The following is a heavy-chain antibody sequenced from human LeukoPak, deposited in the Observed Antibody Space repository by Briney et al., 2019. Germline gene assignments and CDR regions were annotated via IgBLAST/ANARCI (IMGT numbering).Heavy chain of an antibody. CDR3: VSFYETY. CDR2: ISGSGDSV. D-gene: IGHD2/OR15-2a*01. J-gene: IGHJ4*02. Sequence: GGSLRLSCAASGFTFTNYEMSWVRQAPGKGLEWLSSISGSGDSVFYADSVKGRFTISKDNAKNTVYLQMNSLRAEDTAVYYCVSFYETYWGRGTLVTVSS. V-gene: IGHV3-23*01. CDR1: GFTFTNYE.